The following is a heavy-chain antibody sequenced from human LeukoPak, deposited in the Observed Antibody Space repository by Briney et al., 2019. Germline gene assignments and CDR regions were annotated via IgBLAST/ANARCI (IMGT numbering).Heavy chain of an antibody. CDR3: ARFYGVTGTDY. CDR2: IYYSRST. Sequence: SQTLSLTCTVSGRSISSGDYYWSWFRQPPGNGLEWIGYIYYSRSTYYNLSLKSRVTISVDTSKSQFSLKLSSVTAADTAVYYCARFYGVTGTDYWGQGTLVTVSS. D-gene: IGHD4-17*01. V-gene: IGHV4-30-4*01. J-gene: IGHJ4*02. CDR1: GRSISSGDYY.